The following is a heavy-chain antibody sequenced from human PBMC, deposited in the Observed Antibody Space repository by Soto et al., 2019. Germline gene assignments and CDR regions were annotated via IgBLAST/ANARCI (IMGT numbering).Heavy chain of an antibody. D-gene: IGHD5-12*01. Sequence: SETLSLTCXVSGGSISRGDYYWSWIRQPPGKGLEWIGYIYYSGSTYYNPSLKSRVTISVDTSKNQFSLKLSSVTAADTAVYYCARYSGYEGLRFDPWGQGTLVTVSS. V-gene: IGHV4-30-4*01. CDR2: IYYSGST. CDR1: GGSISRGDYY. CDR3: ARYSGYEGLRFDP. J-gene: IGHJ5*02.